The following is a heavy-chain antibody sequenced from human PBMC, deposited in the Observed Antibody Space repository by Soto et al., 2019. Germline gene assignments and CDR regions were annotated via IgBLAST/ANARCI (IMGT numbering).Heavy chain of an antibody. D-gene: IGHD4-17*01. J-gene: IGHJ3*02. Sequence: QVRLQESGPGLVKPSQTLSLTCTVSGGSISSGGYYWSWIRQHPGKGLEWIGYIYYSGSTYYNPSLKSRVTISVDTSKNQFSLKLSSVTAADTAVYYCARDGTVTTFGAFDIWGQGTMVTVSS. V-gene: IGHV4-31*03. CDR1: GGSISSGGYY. CDR2: IYYSGST. CDR3: ARDGTVTTFGAFDI.